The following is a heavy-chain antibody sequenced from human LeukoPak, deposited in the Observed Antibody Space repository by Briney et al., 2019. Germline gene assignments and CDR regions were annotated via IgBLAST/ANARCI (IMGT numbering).Heavy chain of an antibody. CDR1: GGSISSYY. CDR2: IYYSGST. D-gene: IGHD6-6*01. CDR3: ARAVEDSPLALWDY. V-gene: IGHV4-59*01. Sequence: SETLSLTCTVSGGSISSYYWSWIRQPAGKGLEWIGYIYYSGSTNYNPSLKSRVTISVDTSKNQFSLKLSSVTAADTAVYYCARAVEDSPLALWDYWGQGTLVTVSS. J-gene: IGHJ4*02.